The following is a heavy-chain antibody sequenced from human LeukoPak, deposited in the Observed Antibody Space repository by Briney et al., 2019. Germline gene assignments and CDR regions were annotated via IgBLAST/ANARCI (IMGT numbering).Heavy chain of an antibody. CDR3: AKLPYSNYGGYYMDV. CDR1: GFTFSSYW. CDR2: INSDGSST. Sequence: GGSLRLSCAASGFTFSSYWMHWVRQAPGKGLVWVSRINSDGSSTSYADSVKGRFTISRDNSKNTLYLQMNSLRAEDTAVYYCAKLPYSNYGGYYMDVWGKGTTVTVSS. J-gene: IGHJ6*03. D-gene: IGHD4-11*01. V-gene: IGHV3-74*01.